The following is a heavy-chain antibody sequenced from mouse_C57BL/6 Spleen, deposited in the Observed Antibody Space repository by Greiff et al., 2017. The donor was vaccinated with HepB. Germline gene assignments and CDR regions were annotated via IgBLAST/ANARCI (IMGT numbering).Heavy chain of an antibody. Sequence: VQLQQPGAELVKPGASVKLSCKASGYTFTSYWMHWVKQRPGQGLEWIGMIHPNSGSTNYNEKFKSKATLTVDKSSSTAYMQLSSLTSEDSSVYYCARHLISDYAMDYWGQGTSVTVSS. CDR2: IHPNSGST. CDR3: ARHLISDYAMDY. CDR1: GYTFTSYW. D-gene: IGHD2-4*01. V-gene: IGHV1-64*01. J-gene: IGHJ4*01.